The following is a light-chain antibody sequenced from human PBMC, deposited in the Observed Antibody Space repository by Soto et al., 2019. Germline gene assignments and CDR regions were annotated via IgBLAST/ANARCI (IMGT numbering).Light chain of an antibody. V-gene: IGKV1-33*01. J-gene: IGKJ5*01. CDR1: QDITNY. Sequence: DIQMTQSPSSLSASVGDRVTITCQATQDITNYLNWYQQKPGKAPKLLIYDASNLETGVPSRFSGGGSGTHFTFTISSLQPEDIATYYCQQFDDLPITFGQGTRLEIK. CDR2: DAS. CDR3: QQFDDLPIT.